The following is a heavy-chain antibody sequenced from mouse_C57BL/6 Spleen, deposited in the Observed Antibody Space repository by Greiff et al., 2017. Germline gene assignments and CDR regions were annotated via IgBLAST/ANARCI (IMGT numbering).Heavy chain of an antibody. CDR2: IKYVGSST. V-gene: IGHV5-16*01. D-gene: IGHD2-4*01. CDR3: ARERGYYDYGYYAMDY. J-gene: IGHJ4*01. CDR1: GFTFSDYY. Sequence: EVKLVESEGGLVQPGSSMKLSCTASGFTFSDYYMAWVRQVPEKGLEWVANIKYVGSSTYYLDSLKSRFIISRDNAKNILYLQMSSLKSEDTATYYWARERGYYDYGYYAMDYWGQGTSVTVSS.